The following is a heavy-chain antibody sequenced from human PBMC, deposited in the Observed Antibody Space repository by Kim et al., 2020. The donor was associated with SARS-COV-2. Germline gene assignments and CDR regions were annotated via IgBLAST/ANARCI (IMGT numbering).Heavy chain of an antibody. CDR3: AKPVQLERPAYYYYGMDV. D-gene: IGHD1-1*01. J-gene: IGHJ6*01. V-gene: IGHV3-23*01. Sequence: GGSLRLSCAASGFTFSSYAMSWVRQAPGKGLEWVSAISGSGGGTYYADSVKGRFTISRDNSKNTLYLQMNSLRAEDTAVYYCAKPVQLERPAYYYYGMDVWGQGTTVTASS. CDR1: GFTFSSYA. CDR2: ISGSGGGT.